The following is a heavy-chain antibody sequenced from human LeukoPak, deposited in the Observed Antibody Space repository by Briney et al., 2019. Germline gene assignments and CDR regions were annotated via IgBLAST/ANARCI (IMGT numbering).Heavy chain of an antibody. Sequence: ASVNVSCKASVYTFTGYYMHWVRQAPGQGLEWMGWINPNSGGTNYAQKFQGRVTMTRDTSISTAYMELGRLRSDDTALYYCARDIVVVVAATHDAFDIWGQGTMVTVSS. CDR1: VYTFTGYY. CDR3: ARDIVVVVAATHDAFDI. J-gene: IGHJ3*02. D-gene: IGHD2-15*01. V-gene: IGHV1-2*02. CDR2: INPNSGGT.